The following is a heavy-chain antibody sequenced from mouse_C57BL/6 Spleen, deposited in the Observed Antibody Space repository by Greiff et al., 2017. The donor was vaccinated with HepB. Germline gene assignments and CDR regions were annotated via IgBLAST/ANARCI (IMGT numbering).Heavy chain of an antibody. Sequence: QVQLKESGPGLVAPSQSLSITCTVSGFSLTSYGVHWVRQPPGKGLEWLLVIWSDGNTTYNSALKSRLSISKDNSKSQVFLKMNSLQTDDTAMYYRARQKYYGSSYSYAMDYRGQGTSVTVAS. D-gene: IGHD1-1*01. CDR3: ARQKYYGSSYSYAMDY. CDR1: GFSLTSYG. J-gene: IGHJ4*01. CDR2: IWSDGNT. V-gene: IGHV2-6-1*01.